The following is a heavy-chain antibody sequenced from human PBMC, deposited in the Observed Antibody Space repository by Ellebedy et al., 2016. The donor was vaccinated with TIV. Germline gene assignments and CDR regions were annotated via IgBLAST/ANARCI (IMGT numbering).Heavy chain of an antibody. D-gene: IGHD1-26*01. V-gene: IGHV3-30-3*02. J-gene: IGHJ4*02. Sequence: GESLKISXAASGFTFSSYAMHWVRQAPGKGLEWVAVISYDGSNKYYADSVKGRFTISRDNSKNTLYLQMNSLRAEDTAVYYCAKSGSYGLVYWGQGTLVTVSS. CDR3: AKSGSYGLVY. CDR2: ISYDGSNK. CDR1: GFTFSSYA.